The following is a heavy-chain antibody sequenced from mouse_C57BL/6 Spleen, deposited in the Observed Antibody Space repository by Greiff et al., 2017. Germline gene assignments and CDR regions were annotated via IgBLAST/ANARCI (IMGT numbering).Heavy chain of an antibody. CDR3: ARAGGSSYYFDY. D-gene: IGHD1-1*01. CDR1: GYTFTSYW. J-gene: IGHJ2*01. V-gene: IGHV1-64*01. Sequence: QVQLQQPGAELVKPGASVKLSCKASGYTFTSYWMHWVKQRPGQGLEWIGMIHPNSGSTNYNEKFKSKATLTVDKSSSTAYMQLSSLTSEDSAVYYCARAGGSSYYFDYWGQGTTLTVSS. CDR2: IHPNSGST.